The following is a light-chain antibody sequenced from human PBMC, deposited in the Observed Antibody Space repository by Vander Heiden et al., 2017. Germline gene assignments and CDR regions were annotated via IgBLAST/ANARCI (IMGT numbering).Light chain of an antibody. CDR2: DVS. Sequence: QSALTQPASVSGSPRPSITISCTGTSSDVGGYNYVSWYQQHPGKATKLMIYDVSKRPAGVSNRFSGSKSGNTASLTISGLQAEDEADYYCSSDTSSSTLVFGGGTKLTVL. V-gene: IGLV2-14*03. CDR3: SSDTSSSTLV. J-gene: IGLJ2*01. CDR1: SSDVGGYNY.